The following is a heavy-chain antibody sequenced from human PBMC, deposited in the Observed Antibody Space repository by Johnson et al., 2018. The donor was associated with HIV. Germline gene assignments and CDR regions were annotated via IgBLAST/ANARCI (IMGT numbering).Heavy chain of an antibody. CDR3: ARGLAADAFDI. CDR2: IKSKTDGGTT. Sequence: VQLVESGGGVVQPGRSLRLSCAASGFTVSSNYMSWVRQAPGKGLEWVGRIKSKTDGGTTDYAAPVKGRFTISRDDSKNTLYLQMNSLRPEDTAVYYCARGLAADAFDIWGQGTMVTVSS. D-gene: IGHD6-13*01. CDR1: GFTVSSNY. V-gene: IGHV3-15*01. J-gene: IGHJ3*02.